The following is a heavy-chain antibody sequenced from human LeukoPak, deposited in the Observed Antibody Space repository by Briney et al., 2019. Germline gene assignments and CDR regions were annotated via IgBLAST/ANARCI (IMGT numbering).Heavy chain of an antibody. CDR3: ARLRGQWLVRGPFDY. V-gene: IGHV4-34*01. J-gene: IGHJ4*02. CDR2: INHSGST. Sequence: SETLSLTCAVYGGSFSGYYWSWIRQPPGKGLEWIGEINHSGSTNYNPSLKSRVTISVDTSKNQFSLKLSSVTAADTAVYYCARLRGQWLVRGPFDYWGQGTLVTVSS. CDR1: GGSFSGYY. D-gene: IGHD6-19*01.